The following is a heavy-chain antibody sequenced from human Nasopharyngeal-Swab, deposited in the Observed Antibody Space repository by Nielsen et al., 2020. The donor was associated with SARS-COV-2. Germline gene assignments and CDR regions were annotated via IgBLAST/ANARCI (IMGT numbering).Heavy chain of an antibody. J-gene: IGHJ4*02. CDR2: IYYSGST. Sequence: SETLSLTFTVSGGSVSSGSYYWSWIRQPPGKGLEWIGYIYYSGSTNYNPSLKGRVTISVDTSKNQFSLKLSSVTAADTAVYYCARAGAEMIFGVVITFDYWGQGTLVTVSS. CDR3: ARAGAEMIFGVVITFDY. D-gene: IGHD3-3*01. CDR1: GGSVSSGSYY. V-gene: IGHV4-61*01.